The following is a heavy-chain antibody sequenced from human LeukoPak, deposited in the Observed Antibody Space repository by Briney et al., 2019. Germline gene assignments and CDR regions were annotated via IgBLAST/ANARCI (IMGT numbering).Heavy chain of an antibody. V-gene: IGHV1-18*01. J-gene: IGHJ4*02. D-gene: IGHD1-26*01. CDR1: GYTFTSYG. CDR2: ISAYNGNT. Sequence: EASVKVSCKASGYTFTSYGISWVRQAPGQGLEWMGWISAYNGNTNYAQKLQGRVTMTTDTSTSTAYMELRSLRSDDTAVYYCARDRRSGSYSRLGDFDYWGQGTLVTVSS. CDR3: ARDRRSGSYSRLGDFDY.